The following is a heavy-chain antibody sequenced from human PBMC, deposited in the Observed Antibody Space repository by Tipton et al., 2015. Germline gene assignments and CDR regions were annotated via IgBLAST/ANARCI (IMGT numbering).Heavy chain of an antibody. CDR1: GYFISDGHF. D-gene: IGHD2/OR15-2a*01. CDR2: MHPNGDA. V-gene: IGHV4-38-2*02. Sequence: TLSLTCTVSGYFISDGHFWGWVRQSPVKGLEWIASMHPNGDAYYNPSLGSRATLALDTPKNQFSLTLISATAADTALYYCARGDDSTSMATGFDYWGQGTLVTVSS. J-gene: IGHJ4*02. CDR3: ARGDDSTSMATGFDY.